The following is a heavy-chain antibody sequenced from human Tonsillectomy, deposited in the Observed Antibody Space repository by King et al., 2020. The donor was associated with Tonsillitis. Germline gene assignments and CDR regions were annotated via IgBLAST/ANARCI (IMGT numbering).Heavy chain of an antibody. V-gene: IGHV3-30*18. Sequence: QVQLVESGGGVVQPGRSLRLSCAASGFTFSSYGMHWVRQAPGKGLEWVAVISYDGSNKYYADSVKGRFTISRDNSKNTLYLQMNSLRAEDTAVYYCAKDGCTNGVCYKGRRYGFDYWGQGTLVTVSS. CDR3: AKDGCTNGVCYKGRRYGFDY. CDR2: ISYDGSNK. D-gene: IGHD2-8*01. J-gene: IGHJ4*02. CDR1: GFTFSSYG.